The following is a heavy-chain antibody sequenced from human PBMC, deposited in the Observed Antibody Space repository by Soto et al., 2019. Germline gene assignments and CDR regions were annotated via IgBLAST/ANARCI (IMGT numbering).Heavy chain of an antibody. CDR3: ARDDSYYVSGSYYYYGMDV. CDR1: GFTVSSKC. D-gene: IGHD3-10*01. CDR2: IYSDGST. J-gene: IGHJ6*02. V-gene: IGHV3-53*01. Sequence: GGSLRLSCAASGFTVSSKCMSWVRQAPGKGLEWVSVIYSDGSTYYADSVKGRFTISRDNTKNTLYLQMNSLRAADTAVYYCARDDSYYVSGSYYYYGMDVWGQGTTVTVSS.